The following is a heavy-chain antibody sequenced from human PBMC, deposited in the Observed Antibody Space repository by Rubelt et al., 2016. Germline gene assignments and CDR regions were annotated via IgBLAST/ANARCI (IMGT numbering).Heavy chain of an antibody. D-gene: IGHD2-21*02. J-gene: IGHJ4*02. V-gene: IGHV1-46*03. CDR3: ARDSVAYCGGDCYSYLDY. Sequence: NPSGGSTSYAQKFQGRVTMTRDTSTSTVYMELRSLRSEDTAVYYCARDSVAYCGGDCYSYLDYWGQGTLVTVSS. CDR2: NPSGGST.